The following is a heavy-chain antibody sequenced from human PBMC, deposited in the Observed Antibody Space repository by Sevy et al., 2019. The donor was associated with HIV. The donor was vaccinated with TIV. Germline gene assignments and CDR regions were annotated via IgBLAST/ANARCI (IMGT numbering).Heavy chain of an antibody. D-gene: IGHD6-13*01. J-gene: IGHJ3*01. CDR2: LSGSGGTT. Sequence: GGSLRLSCAASGFTFFSHVMSWVRQAPGKGLEWVSGLSGSGGTTYYADSVKGRFSICKDNSKNKLYLQMSSLRIDDTAVYYCATGTTDSSISWVFDVWGQGTMVTVSS. V-gene: IGHV3-23*01. CDR3: ATGTTDSSISWVFDV. CDR1: GFTFFSHV.